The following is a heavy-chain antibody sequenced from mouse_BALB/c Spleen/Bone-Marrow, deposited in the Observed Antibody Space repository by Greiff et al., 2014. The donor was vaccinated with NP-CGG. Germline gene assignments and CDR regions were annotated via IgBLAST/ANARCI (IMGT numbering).Heavy chain of an antibody. CDR1: GFNIKDTY. V-gene: IGHV14-3*02. D-gene: IGHD2-2*01. CDR2: IDPANGNT. Sequence: EVMLVESGAELVKPGASVKLSCTASGFNIKDTYMHWVKQRPEQGLEWIGRIDPANGNTKYDPKFQGKATITADTSSSTAYLQLSSLTSEDTAVYYCASYVYGYYFDYWGQGTTLTVSS. CDR3: ASYVYGYYFDY. J-gene: IGHJ2*01.